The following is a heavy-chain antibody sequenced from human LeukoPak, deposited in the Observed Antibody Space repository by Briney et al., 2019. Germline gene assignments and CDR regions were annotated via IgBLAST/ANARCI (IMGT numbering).Heavy chain of an antibody. CDR3: ARVDIVVVPAAMTYYYYGMDV. CDR1: GYTFTSSD. Sequence: ASVKVSCKASGYTFTSSDINWVRQATGQGLEWMGWMNPNSGNTGYAQKFQGRVTMTRNTSISTAYMELSSLRSEDTAVYYCARVDIVVVPAAMTYYYYGMDVWGQGTTVTVSS. CDR2: MNPNSGNT. D-gene: IGHD2-2*01. V-gene: IGHV1-8*01. J-gene: IGHJ6*02.